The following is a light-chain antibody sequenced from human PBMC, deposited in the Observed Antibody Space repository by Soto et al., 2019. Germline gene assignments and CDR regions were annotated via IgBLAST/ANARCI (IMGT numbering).Light chain of an antibody. CDR1: QSISTY. CDR2: AAS. V-gene: IGKV1-39*01. J-gene: IGKJ2*01. Sequence: DIPMTQSPSSLSASVGDRVTITCRASQSISTYLNWYQQKPGKAPNLLIYAASSLHSGVPSRFSGSGSGTDFTLTITSLQAEDAAVYYCQQYYNSPLFTFGQGTKLEIK. CDR3: QQYYNSPLFT.